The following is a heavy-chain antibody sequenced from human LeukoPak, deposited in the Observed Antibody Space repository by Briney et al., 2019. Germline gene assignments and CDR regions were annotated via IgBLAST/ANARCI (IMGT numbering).Heavy chain of an antibody. CDR3: ARAGGYSYGSFDY. V-gene: IGHV1-69*05. CDR1: GGTFSSYA. Sequence: SVKVSCKASGGTFSSYAISWVRQAPGQGLEWMGRIIPIFGTANYAQKFQGRVTITTGESTSTAYMELSSLRSEDTAVYYCARAGGYSYGSFDYWGQGTLVTVFS. CDR2: IIPIFGTA. D-gene: IGHD5-18*01. J-gene: IGHJ4*02.